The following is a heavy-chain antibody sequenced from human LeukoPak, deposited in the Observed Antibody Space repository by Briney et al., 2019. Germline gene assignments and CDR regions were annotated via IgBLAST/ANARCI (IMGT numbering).Heavy chain of an antibody. D-gene: IGHD3-22*01. J-gene: IGHJ4*02. V-gene: IGHV1-24*01. Sequence: GASVKVSCKVSGYTLSELSIHWVRQAPGKGLEWMGGFDPEDGETIYAQKFQGRVTMTEDISTDTAFMYLSSLRSEDTAVYYCATEGYYDSSGYYNDYWGQGTLVTVSS. CDR3: ATEGYYDSSGYYNDY. CDR1: GYTLSELS. CDR2: FDPEDGET.